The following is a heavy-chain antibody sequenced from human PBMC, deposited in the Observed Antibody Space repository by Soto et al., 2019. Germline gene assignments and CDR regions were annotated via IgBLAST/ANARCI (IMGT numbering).Heavy chain of an antibody. D-gene: IGHD2-21*02. CDR1: GGTFSSYA. Sequence: SVKVSCKASGGTFSSYAISWVRQAPGQGLEWMGGIIPIFGTANYAQKFQGRVTITADESTSTAYMELSSLRSEDTAVYYCARSTTPYCGGDCYDLYYFDYWGQGTLVTVSS. CDR2: IIPIFGTA. J-gene: IGHJ4*02. V-gene: IGHV1-69*13. CDR3: ARSTTPYCGGDCYDLYYFDY.